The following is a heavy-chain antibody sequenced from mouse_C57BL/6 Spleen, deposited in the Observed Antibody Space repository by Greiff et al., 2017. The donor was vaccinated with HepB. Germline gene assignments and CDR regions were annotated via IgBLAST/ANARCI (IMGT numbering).Heavy chain of an antibody. J-gene: IGHJ1*03. D-gene: IGHD1-1*01. CDR2: INYDGSST. V-gene: IGHV5-16*01. Sequence: EVKLMESEGGLVQPGSSMKLSCTASGFTFSDYYMAWVRQVPEKGLEWVANINYDGSSTYYLDSLKSRFIISRDNAKNILYLQMSSLKSEDTATYYCARNYGSSYEGYFDVWGTGTTVTVSS. CDR1: GFTFSDYY. CDR3: ARNYGSSYEGYFDV.